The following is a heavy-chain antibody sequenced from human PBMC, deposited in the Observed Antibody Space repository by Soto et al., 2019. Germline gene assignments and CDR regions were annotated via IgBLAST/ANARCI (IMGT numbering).Heavy chain of an antibody. CDR3: ARLAQTIVVVPAAIEHFDY. D-gene: IGHD2-2*01. Sequence: GESLKISCKGSGYRFSSYWIAWVRQMPGKCLEWMGIIYPGDSDTRYIPSFQGQVTISADKSISTAYLQWSSLKASDTAMYYCARLAQTIVVVPAAIEHFDYWGQGALVTVSS. J-gene: IGHJ4*02. CDR1: GYRFSSYW. V-gene: IGHV5-51*03. CDR2: IYPGDSDT.